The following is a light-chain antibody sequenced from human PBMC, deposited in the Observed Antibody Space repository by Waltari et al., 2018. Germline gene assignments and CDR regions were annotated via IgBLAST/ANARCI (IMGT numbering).Light chain of an antibody. V-gene: IGKV1-39*01. CDR3: QQYFSYPRT. J-gene: IGKJ2*01. CDR1: QSISSS. CDR2: VAS. Sequence: IQMTQSPSSLSASVGDRVTITCRASQSISSSLNWYQQIPGKAPKLLIYVASNLQSGVPSRFSGSGSGTAFTLTISNLQAEDEAVYYCQQYFSYPRTFGLGTKVEI.